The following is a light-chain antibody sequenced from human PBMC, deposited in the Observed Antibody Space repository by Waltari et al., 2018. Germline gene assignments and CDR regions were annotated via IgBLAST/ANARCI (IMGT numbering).Light chain of an antibody. CDR2: GAS. CDR3: QKYSSSPLT. V-gene: IGKV3-20*01. J-gene: IGKJ4*01. Sequence: IFTQSPATRSLSPGERATPSCRASQSVSSYLAWYQQKPGQAPRLLIYGASSRATGIPDRFSGSGSGTEFTLTISSLEPEDFAVYYCQKYSSSPLTFGGGTKVEIK. CDR1: QSVSSY.